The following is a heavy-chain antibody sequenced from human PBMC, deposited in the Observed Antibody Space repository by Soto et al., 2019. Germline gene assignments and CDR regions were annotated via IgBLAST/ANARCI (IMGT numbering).Heavy chain of an antibody. V-gene: IGHV3-11*01. Sequence: QVQLVESGGGLVKPGGSLRLSCAASGFTFSDYYMSWIRQAPGKGLEWVSYISSSGSTIYYADSVKGRFTISRDNAKNSLYLKMNSLRADDTAVYYCARERYIVATIAAFDIWGQGTMVTVSS. J-gene: IGHJ3*02. CDR1: GFTFSDYY. CDR2: ISSSGSTI. CDR3: ARERYIVATIAAFDI. D-gene: IGHD5-12*01.